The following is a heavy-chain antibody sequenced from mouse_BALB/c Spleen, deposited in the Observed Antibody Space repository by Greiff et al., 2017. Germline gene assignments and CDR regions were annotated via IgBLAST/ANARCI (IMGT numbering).Heavy chain of an antibody. J-gene: IGHJ2*01. V-gene: IGHV1-87*01. CDR3: ARSTYGDYDEEYYFDY. CDR2: IYPGDGDT. Sequence: VQLQQSGAELARPGASVKLSCKASGYTFTSYWMQWVKQRPGQGLEWIGAIYPGDGDTRYTQKFKGKATLTADKSSSTAYMQLSSLASEDSAVYYCARSTYGDYDEEYYFDYWGQGTTLTVSS. CDR1: GYTFTSYW. D-gene: IGHD2-4*01.